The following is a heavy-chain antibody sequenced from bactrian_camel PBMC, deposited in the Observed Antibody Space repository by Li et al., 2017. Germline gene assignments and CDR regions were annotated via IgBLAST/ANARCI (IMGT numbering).Heavy chain of an antibody. Sequence: HVQLVESGGGSVQAGGSLRISCELSGYLYAKYCMAWFRDVPGQECELVSIISSDGRTYYSDSVKGRFTISRDNAKNTLYLQMNSLKPEDTAQYYCAATRLKCPFGSVPYFGYWGQGTQVTVS. CDR3: AATRLKCPFGSVPYFGY. J-gene: IGHJ6*01. CDR2: ISSDGRT. V-gene: IGHV3S55*01. CDR1: GYLYAKYC. D-gene: IGHD3*01.